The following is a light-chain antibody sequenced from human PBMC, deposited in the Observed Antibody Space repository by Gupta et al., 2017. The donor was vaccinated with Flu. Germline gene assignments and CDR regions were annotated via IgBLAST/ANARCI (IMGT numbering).Light chain of an antibody. Sequence: GQTARITCSGDALTNQYAYWYQQKPGQAPVLVIYKDSERPSGIPERFSGSSSGTTLTLTISGVQAEDEADYYCQSADSSGTSRVFGGGTKLTVL. V-gene: IGLV3-25*03. CDR1: ALTNQY. CDR2: KDS. CDR3: QSADSSGTSRV. J-gene: IGLJ3*02.